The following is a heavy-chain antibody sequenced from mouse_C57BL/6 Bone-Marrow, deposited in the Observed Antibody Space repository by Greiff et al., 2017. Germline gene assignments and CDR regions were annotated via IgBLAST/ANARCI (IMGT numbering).Heavy chain of an antibody. J-gene: IGHJ4*01. CDR1: GYTFTSYG. D-gene: IGHD4-1*01. Sequence: QVQLQESGAELARPGASVKLSCKASGYTFTSYGISWVKQRTGQGLEWIGEIYPRSGNTYYNEKFKGKATLTADKSSSTAYMELRSLTSEDSAVYFCARERTGTNYYAMDYWGQGTSVTVSS. V-gene: IGHV1-81*01. CDR3: ARERTGTNYYAMDY. CDR2: IYPRSGNT.